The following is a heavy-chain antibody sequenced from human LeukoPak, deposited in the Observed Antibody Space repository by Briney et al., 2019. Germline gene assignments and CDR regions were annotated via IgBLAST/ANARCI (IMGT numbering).Heavy chain of an antibody. CDR3: ARAYSGSSDGAADY. D-gene: IGHD1-26*01. J-gene: IGHJ4*02. CDR1: GFTFSSYS. CDR2: ISSSSSYI. Sequence: GGSLRLSCAASGFTFSSYSMNWVRQAPGKGLEWVSSISSSSSYIYYADSVKGRSTISRDNAKNSLYLQMNSLRAEDTAVYYCARAYSGSSDGAADYWGQGTLVTVSS. V-gene: IGHV3-21*01.